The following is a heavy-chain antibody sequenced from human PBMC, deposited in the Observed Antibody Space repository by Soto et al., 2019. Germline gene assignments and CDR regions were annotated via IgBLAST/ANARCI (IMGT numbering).Heavy chain of an antibody. CDR3: ARLHDILTGYYGFDF. Sequence: SETLSLTCTVSGGSISSSSYYWGWIRQPPGKGLDWIGSIYSSGSTYYNPSLESRVTISVDTSKNQFSLQLSSVTAADTAVYYCARLHDILTGYYGFDFWGQGTLVTVSS. V-gene: IGHV4-39*01. CDR1: GGSISSSSYY. D-gene: IGHD3-9*01. J-gene: IGHJ4*02. CDR2: IYSSGST.